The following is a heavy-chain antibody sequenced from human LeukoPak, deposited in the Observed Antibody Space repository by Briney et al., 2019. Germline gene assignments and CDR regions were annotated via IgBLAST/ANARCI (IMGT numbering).Heavy chain of an antibody. CDR2: INPNSGGT. J-gene: IGHJ6*03. CDR1: GYTFTGYY. CDR3: ARDRGSLDYYYYYYMDV. V-gene: IGHV1-2*02. D-gene: IGHD6-13*01. Sequence: ASVKVSCKASGYTFTGYYMHWVRQAPGQGLEWMGWINPNSGGTNYAQKFQGRVTMTRDTSISTAYMELSRLRSEDTAVYYCARDRGSLDYYYYYYMDVWGKGTTVTVSS.